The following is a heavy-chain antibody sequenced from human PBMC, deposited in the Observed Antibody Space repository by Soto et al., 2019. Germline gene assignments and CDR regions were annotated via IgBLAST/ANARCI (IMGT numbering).Heavy chain of an antibody. CDR1: GGTFSSYV. CDR2: IIPIFGTA. CDR3: ASESGRTRGMDV. Sequence: QVQAVQSGAEVKKPGSSVKVSCKASGGTFSSYVISWVRQAPGQGLEWMGRIIPIFGTADYAQKFQGRVTNNAGETTRQAYLELSSLRSEDTAVYYCASESGRTRGMDVWGQGTTITVSS. V-gene: IGHV1-69*18. J-gene: IGHJ6*02. D-gene: IGHD2-8*01.